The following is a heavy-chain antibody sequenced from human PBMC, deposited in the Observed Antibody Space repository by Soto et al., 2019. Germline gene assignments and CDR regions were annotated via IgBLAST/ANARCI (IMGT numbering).Heavy chain of an antibody. J-gene: IGHJ4*02. CDR1: GYTFTAYY. CDR2: INPNSGGT. Sequence: QVQLVQSGAEVKKPGASVKVSCKASGYTFTAYYMHWVRQAPGQGLEWMGWINPNSGGTNYAQKFQGWVTMTRETSISTAYMELSRLRSDDTAVYYCARGGGLLYSYGYRYYFDYWGQGTLVTVSS. V-gene: IGHV1-2*04. D-gene: IGHD5-18*01. CDR3: ARGGGLLYSYGYRYYFDY.